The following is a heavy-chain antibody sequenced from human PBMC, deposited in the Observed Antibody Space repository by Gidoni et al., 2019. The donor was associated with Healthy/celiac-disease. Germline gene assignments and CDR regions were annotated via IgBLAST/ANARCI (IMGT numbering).Heavy chain of an antibody. V-gene: IGHV4-39*01. CDR3: ARRGTFMSLDY. Sequence: QLQLQQSGPGLVKPSETLFLTCTVPGGSISSSSYYWGWIRQPPGKGLGWIGSIYYSGSTYYNPSLKSRDTIYVDTSKNQFSLKLSSVTAADTAVYYCARRGTFMSLDYWGQGTLVTVSS. D-gene: IGHD3-10*02. CDR1: GGSISSSSYY. CDR2: IYYSGST. J-gene: IGHJ4*02.